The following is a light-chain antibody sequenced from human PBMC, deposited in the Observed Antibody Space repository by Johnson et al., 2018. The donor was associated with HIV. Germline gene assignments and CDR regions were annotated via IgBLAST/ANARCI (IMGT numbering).Light chain of an antibody. CDR3: GTWDSSLRAYV. J-gene: IGLJ1*01. Sequence: QSVLTQPPSVSATPGQKVTISCSGSSSNIGNNYVSWYQQLPGTAPKLLIYENNKRPSGIPDRFSGSKSGTSATLGVTGLQTGDEADYCCGTWDSSLRAYVFGTGTKVTVL. CDR2: ENN. CDR1: SSNIGNNY. V-gene: IGLV1-51*02.